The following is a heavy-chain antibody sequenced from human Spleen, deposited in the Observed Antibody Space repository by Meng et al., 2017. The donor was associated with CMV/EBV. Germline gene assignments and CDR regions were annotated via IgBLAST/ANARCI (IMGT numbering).Heavy chain of an antibody. Sequence: QGQRRQWGAGLLKPSETLSLTCAVYGGSFSGYYWSWIRQPPGKGLEWIGEINHSGSTNYNPSLKSRVTISVDTSKNQFSLKLSSVTAADTAVYYCARGGIAARPGGNWFDPWGQGTLVTVSS. CDR1: GGSFSGYY. CDR3: ARGGIAARPGGNWFDP. CDR2: INHSGST. V-gene: IGHV4-34*01. J-gene: IGHJ5*02. D-gene: IGHD6-6*01.